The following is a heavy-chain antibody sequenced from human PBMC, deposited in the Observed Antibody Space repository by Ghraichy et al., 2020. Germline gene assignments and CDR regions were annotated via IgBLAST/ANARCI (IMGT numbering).Heavy chain of an antibody. CDR2: ISGSGGST. Sequence: GGSLRLSCAASGFTFSSYAMSWVRQAPGKGLEWVSAISGSGGSTYYADSVKGRFTISRDNSKNTLYLQMNSLRAEDTAVYYCAKGWGSYYGSGANDYWGQGTLVTVSS. CDR3: AKGWGSYYGSGANDY. CDR1: GFTFSSYA. D-gene: IGHD3-10*01. J-gene: IGHJ4*02. V-gene: IGHV3-23*01.